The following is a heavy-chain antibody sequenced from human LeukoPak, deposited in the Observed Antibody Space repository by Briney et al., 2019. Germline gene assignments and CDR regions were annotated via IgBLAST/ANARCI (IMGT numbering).Heavy chain of an antibody. D-gene: IGHD6-19*01. CDR3: TKELHVAVAVADYYYFYMDV. Sequence: PAGSLILSCAASGFAFSSFAMGWVRQSPGKGLEWLSTINGGGNTTFYADSVKGRFTISRDNSKNTLYLHMDSLRPDDTAIYYCTKELHVAVAVADYYYFYMDVWGRGTAVTVSS. CDR1: GFAFSSFA. V-gene: IGHV3-23*01. CDR2: INGGGNTT. J-gene: IGHJ6*03.